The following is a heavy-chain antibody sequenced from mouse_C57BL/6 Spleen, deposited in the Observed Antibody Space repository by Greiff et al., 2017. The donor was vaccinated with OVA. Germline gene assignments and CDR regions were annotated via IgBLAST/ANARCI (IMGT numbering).Heavy chain of an antibody. CDR3: ARDSSGYGYAMDY. Sequence: VQLKESGPELVKPGASVKIPCKASGYTFTDYNMDWVKQSHGKSLEWIGDINPNNGGTIYNQKFKGKATLTVDKSSSTAYMELRSLTSEDTAVYYCARDSSGYGYAMDYWGQGTSVTVSS. V-gene: IGHV1-18*01. D-gene: IGHD3-2*02. CDR1: GYTFTDYN. J-gene: IGHJ4*01. CDR2: INPNNGGT.